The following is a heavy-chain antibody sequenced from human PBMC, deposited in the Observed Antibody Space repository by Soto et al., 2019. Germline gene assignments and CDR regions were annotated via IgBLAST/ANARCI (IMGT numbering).Heavy chain of an antibody. Sequence: PGESLKISCKGSGYSFTSYWISWVRQMPGKGLEWMGRIDPSDSYTNYSPSFQGHVTISADKSISTAYLQWSSLKASDTAMYYCARHQIQGDYYYYGMDVWGQGTTVTSP. V-gene: IGHV5-10-1*01. D-gene: IGHD5-18*01. CDR3: ARHQIQGDYYYYGMDV. J-gene: IGHJ6*02. CDR1: GYSFTSYW. CDR2: IDPSDSYT.